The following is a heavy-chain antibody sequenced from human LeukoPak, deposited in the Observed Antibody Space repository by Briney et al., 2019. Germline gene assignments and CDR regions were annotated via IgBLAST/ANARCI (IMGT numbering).Heavy chain of an antibody. J-gene: IGHJ4*02. V-gene: IGHV3-64*01. Sequence: GGSLRLSCAASGFTFSSYAMPWVRQAPGKGLEYVSAISSNGVSTYYANSVKGRFTISRDNSKNTLYLQMGSLRAEDMAVYYCARDSISSGWSDFDYWGQGTLVTVSS. D-gene: IGHD6-19*01. CDR1: GFTFSSYA. CDR3: ARDSISSGWSDFDY. CDR2: ISSNGVST.